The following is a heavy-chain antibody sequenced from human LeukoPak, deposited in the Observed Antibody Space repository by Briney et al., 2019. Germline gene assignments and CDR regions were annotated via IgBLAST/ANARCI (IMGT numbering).Heavy chain of an antibody. CDR2: IYYSKNT. CDR3: VSPRGFSYGYFDY. V-gene: IGHV4-39*01. J-gene: IGHJ4*02. CDR1: GGSISSSSAY. D-gene: IGHD5-18*01. Sequence: PSETLSLTCTVSGGSISSSSAYWGWIRQPPGKGLEWIGSIYYSKNTYYNPSLKSRVTISADTSKNQFSLTLGSVSATDTAVYYCVSPRGFSYGYFDYWGQGSLVTVSS.